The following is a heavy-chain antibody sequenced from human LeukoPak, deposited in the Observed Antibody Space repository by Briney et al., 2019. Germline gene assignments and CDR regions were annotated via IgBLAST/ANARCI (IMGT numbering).Heavy chain of an antibody. CDR1: GGSFSGYY. Sequence: PSETLSLTCAVYGGSFSGYYWSWIRQPPGKGLEWIGEINHSGSTNYNPSLKSRVTISVDTSKNQFSLKLSSVTAADTAVYYCARLGAPGIAARRGSFDYWGQGTPVTVSS. J-gene: IGHJ4*02. CDR2: INHSGST. V-gene: IGHV4-34*01. D-gene: IGHD6-6*01. CDR3: ARLGAPGIAARRGSFDY.